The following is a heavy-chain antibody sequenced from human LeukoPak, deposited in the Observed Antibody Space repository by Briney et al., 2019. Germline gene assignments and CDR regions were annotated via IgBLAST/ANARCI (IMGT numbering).Heavy chain of an antibody. J-gene: IGHJ5*02. CDR3: ARDLGTYYDFWSGYFKSWFDP. D-gene: IGHD3-3*01. CDR1: GYTFTSYA. V-gene: IGHV1-3*01. Sequence: GASVKVSCKASGYTFTSYAMHWVREAPGQRLEWMGWINAGNGNTKYSQKFQGRVTITRDTSASTAYMELSSLRSEDTAVYYCARDLGTYYDFWSGYFKSWFDPWGQGTLVTVSS. CDR2: INAGNGNT.